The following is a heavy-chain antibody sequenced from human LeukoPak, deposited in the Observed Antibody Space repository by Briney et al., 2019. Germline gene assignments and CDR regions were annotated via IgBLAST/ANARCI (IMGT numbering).Heavy chain of an antibody. D-gene: IGHD2-21*01. Sequence: SETLSLTCGVFGVSINDYYWSWIRQSPGKGLEWIGEISHTEGTRYNPSLESRVTMSVGTSENQLSLKLIFVTAADTVVYYCARIRCGHSGSVCYNHWGLGTLVTVSS. CDR3: ARIRCGHSGSVCYNH. CDR2: ISHTEGT. J-gene: IGHJ4*02. V-gene: IGHV4-34*01. CDR1: GVSINDYY.